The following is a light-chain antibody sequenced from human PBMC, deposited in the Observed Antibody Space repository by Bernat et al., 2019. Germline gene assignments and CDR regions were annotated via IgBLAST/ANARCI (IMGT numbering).Light chain of an antibody. V-gene: IGKV3-15*01. Sequence: ETVMTQSPATLSVSPGERATLSCRASQSISTNLAWHQQRPGQAPRLLIYDASTRATGIPARFSGSGSGTEFTLTISSLQSEDFAVYYCQQYNNWPETFGGGTKVEIK. CDR2: DAS. CDR1: QSISTN. CDR3: QQYNNWPET. J-gene: IGKJ4*01.